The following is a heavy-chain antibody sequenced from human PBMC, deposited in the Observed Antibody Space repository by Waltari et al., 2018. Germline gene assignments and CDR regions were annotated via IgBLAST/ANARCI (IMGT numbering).Heavy chain of an antibody. D-gene: IGHD3-16*02. Sequence: QINLRESGPTLVQPTPTLTLTCSFSGFSLTTRGVGVAWLCQPPAKPLACIALIQCDSSRRYSSSMMIRRPITRDTARHQVTITRTNVDPVETATYYCAHAMIPFGGVIGWGPPGTFPSNDYFYFDFWGQGTRVAVSS. CDR3: AHAMIPFGGVIGWGPPGTFPSNDYFYFDF. V-gene: IGHV2-5*02. CDR2: IQCDSSR. CDR1: GFSLTTRGVG. J-gene: IGHJ4*02.